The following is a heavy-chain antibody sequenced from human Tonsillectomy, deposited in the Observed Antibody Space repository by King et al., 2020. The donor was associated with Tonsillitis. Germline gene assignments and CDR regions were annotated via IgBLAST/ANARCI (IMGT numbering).Heavy chain of an antibody. CDR3: ANGDTAMVTNYYYGMDV. CDR1: GFTFSSYA. J-gene: IGHJ6*02. CDR2: ISGSGGST. D-gene: IGHD5-18*01. Sequence: VQLVESGGGLVQPGGSLRLSCAASGFTFSSYAMSWVRQAPGKGLEWVSAISGSGGSTYYADSVKGRFTIYRDNSKNTLYLQMNSLRAEDTAVYYCANGDTAMVTNYYYGMDVWGQGTTVTVSS. V-gene: IGHV3-23*04.